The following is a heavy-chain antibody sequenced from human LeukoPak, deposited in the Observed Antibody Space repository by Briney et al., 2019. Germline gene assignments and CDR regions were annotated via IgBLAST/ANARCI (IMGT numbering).Heavy chain of an antibody. V-gene: IGHV4-59*01. Sequence: SETLSLTCAVSGGSIHGYFWSWFRQPPEKGLEWIGYISYSGSTNYNPSLKSRVSISVDTSKSQFSLRLSSVTAADTAVYYCARDNYREVTNFDPWGQGTLVAVSS. CDR3: ARDNYREVTNFDP. CDR2: ISYSGST. J-gene: IGHJ5*02. D-gene: IGHD3-10*01. CDR1: GGSIHGYF.